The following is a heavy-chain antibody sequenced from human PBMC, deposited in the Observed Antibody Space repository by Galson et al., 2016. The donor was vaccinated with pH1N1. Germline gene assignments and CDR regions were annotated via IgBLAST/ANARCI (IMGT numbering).Heavy chain of an antibody. CDR2: VYPGDSDT. J-gene: IGHJ4*02. CDR1: GYSFTSYW. CDR3: ARLRGGITVVREVYFDL. D-gene: IGHD3-10*01. Sequence: QSGAEVKKPGESLKISCRGSGYSFTSYWIAWVRQKPGKGLEWMGIVYPGDSDTRYSPSFRGLFTFSADKSIGTAYLQWSSLEASETAIYYCARLRGGITVVREVYFDLGGQGTLVTVSP. V-gene: IGHV5-51*03.